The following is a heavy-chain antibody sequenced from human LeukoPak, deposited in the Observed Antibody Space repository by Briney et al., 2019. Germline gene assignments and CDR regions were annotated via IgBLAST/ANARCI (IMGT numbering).Heavy chain of an antibody. CDR2: IWYDGSNK. CDR1: GFTFSSYG. Sequence: PGGSLRLSCAASGFTFSSYGMHWVRQAPGKGLEWVAVIWYDGSNKYYADSVKGRFTNSRDNSKNTMYLQMNSLRAEDTAVYYCSRDRAAAGTWEDYWGQGTLLSVSS. J-gene: IGHJ4*02. CDR3: SRDRAAAGTWEDY. D-gene: IGHD6-13*01. V-gene: IGHV3-33*01.